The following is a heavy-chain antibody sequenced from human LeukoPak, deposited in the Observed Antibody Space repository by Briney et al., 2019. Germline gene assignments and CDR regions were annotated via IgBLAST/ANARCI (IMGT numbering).Heavy chain of an antibody. CDR2: ISVYNT. J-gene: IGHJ5*02. CDR3: ARAPVTTNWFDP. V-gene: IGHV1-18*01. D-gene: IGHD4-11*01. Sequence: ASVKVSCKASGYTFINYGISWVRQAPGQGLEWMGWISVYNTNYEQKFQGRVTMTTDTSTSTAYTELRSLRSDDTAVYYCARAPVTTNWFDPWGQGTLVTVSS. CDR1: GYTFINYG.